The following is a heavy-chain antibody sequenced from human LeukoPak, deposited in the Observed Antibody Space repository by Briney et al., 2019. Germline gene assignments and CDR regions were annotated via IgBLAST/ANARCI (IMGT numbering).Heavy chain of an antibody. CDR3: ARGSRGFDY. CDR1: GGSISSGSYY. CDR2: IYTSGST. J-gene: IGHJ4*02. V-gene: IGHV4-61*02. Sequence: SETQSLTCTVSGGSISSGSYYWSWIRQPAGTGLEFIGRIYTSGSTNYNPSLKSRVTISVDTSKNQFSLKLSSVTAADTAVYYCARGSRGFDYWGQGTLVTVSS.